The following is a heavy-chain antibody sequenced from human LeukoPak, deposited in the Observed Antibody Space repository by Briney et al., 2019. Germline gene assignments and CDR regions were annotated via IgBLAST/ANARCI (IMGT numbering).Heavy chain of an antibody. D-gene: IGHD3-10*01. J-gene: IGHJ6*04. Sequence: PGGSLRLSCAASGFTFSSYAMSWVRQAPGKGLEWVSAISGSGGSTYYADSVKGRFTISRDNSKNTLYLQMNSLRAEDTAVYYCAKSCLWFGKSHYYYGMDVWGKGTTVTVSS. CDR1: GFTFSSYA. CDR2: ISGSGGST. CDR3: AKSCLWFGKSHYYYGMDV. V-gene: IGHV3-23*01.